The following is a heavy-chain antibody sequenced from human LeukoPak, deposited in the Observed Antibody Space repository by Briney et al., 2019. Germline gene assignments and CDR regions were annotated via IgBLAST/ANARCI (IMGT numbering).Heavy chain of an antibody. CDR1: GFTFSNAW. CDR3: TTQLAVTTFNWFDP. V-gene: IGHV3-15*01. J-gene: IGHJ5*02. Sequence: GGSLRLSCAASGFTFSNAWMSWVRQAPGKGLEWVGRIKSKTDGGTTDYAAPVRGRFTTSRDDSKNTLYLQMNSLKTEDTAVYYCTTQLAVTTFNWFDPWGQGTLVTVSS. CDR2: IKSKTDGGTT. D-gene: IGHD4-17*01.